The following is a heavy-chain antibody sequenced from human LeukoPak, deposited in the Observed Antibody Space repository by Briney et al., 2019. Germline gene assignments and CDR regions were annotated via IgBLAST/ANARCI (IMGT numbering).Heavy chain of an antibody. D-gene: IGHD3/OR15-3a*01. CDR1: GGSISSHY. V-gene: IGHV4-59*11. Sequence: SETLSLTCTVSGGSISSHYWSWIRQPPGKGLEWIGYIYYSGSTNYNPSLKSRVTISVDTSKNQFSLKLGSVTAADTAVYYCARLADSRGYFDYCGQGTLVTVSS. J-gene: IGHJ4*02. CDR2: IYYSGST. CDR3: ARLADSRGYFDY.